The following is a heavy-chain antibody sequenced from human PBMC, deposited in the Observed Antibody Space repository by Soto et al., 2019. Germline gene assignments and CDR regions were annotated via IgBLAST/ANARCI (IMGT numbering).Heavy chain of an antibody. CDR3: AREDRGSYWYFDL. D-gene: IGHD2-15*01. Sequence: GGSLRLSCAASGFTFSSYSMNWVRQAPGKGLEWVSSISSSSSYIYYADSVKGRVTISRDNAKNSLYLQMNSLRAEDTAVYYCAREDRGSYWYFDLWGRGTLVTVSS. CDR2: ISSSSSYI. J-gene: IGHJ2*01. CDR1: GFTFSSYS. V-gene: IGHV3-21*01.